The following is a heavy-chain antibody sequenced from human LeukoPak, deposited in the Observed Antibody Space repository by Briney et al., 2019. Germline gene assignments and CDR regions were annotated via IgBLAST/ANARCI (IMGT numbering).Heavy chain of an antibody. Sequence: GGSLRLSCAASGFTFSSYGMHWVRQAPGKGLEWVAFIRYDGSFKYYADSVKGRFTISRDNSKNTLYLQMNSLRVEDTAVYYCARGLVVVPAVSVYWGQGTLVTVSS. D-gene: IGHD2-2*01. CDR3: ARGLVVVPAVSVY. CDR2: IRYDGSFK. CDR1: GFTFSSYG. J-gene: IGHJ4*02. V-gene: IGHV3-30*02.